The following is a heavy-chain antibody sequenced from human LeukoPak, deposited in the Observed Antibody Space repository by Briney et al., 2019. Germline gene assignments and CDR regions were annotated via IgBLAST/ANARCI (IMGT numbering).Heavy chain of an antibody. CDR2: IYSGGST. V-gene: IGHV3-53*01. J-gene: IGHJ4*02. Sequence: GGSLRLSCAASGFIVSTNYMGWVRQAPGGGVEWVLLIYSGGSTYYADSVKGRFTISRDNSKNTLYLQMNSLRAEDTAVYYCVKHSAPVLAAARFDYWGQGNLVTVSS. CDR3: VKHSAPVLAAARFDY. D-gene: IGHD2-2*01. CDR1: GFIVSTNY.